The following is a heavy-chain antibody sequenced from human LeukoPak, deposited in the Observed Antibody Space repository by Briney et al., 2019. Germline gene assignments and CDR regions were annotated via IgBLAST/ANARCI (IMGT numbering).Heavy chain of an antibody. CDR1: GGSISSGDYY. Sequence: PSETLSLTCTVSGGSISSGDYYWSWIRQPPGKGLEWIGYIYYSGSTYYNPSLKSRVTISVDTSKNQFSLKLSSVTAADTAVYYCARARRGYQLPSGAFDIWGQGTMVTVSS. D-gene: IGHD2-2*01. CDR3: ARARRGYQLPSGAFDI. V-gene: IGHV4-30-4*08. CDR2: IYYSGST. J-gene: IGHJ3*02.